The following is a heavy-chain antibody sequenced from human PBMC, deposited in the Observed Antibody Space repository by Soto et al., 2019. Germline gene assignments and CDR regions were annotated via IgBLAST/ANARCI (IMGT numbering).Heavy chain of an antibody. D-gene: IGHD6-13*01. J-gene: IGHJ4*02. CDR3: AKEAPGHSSSWYAGPDY. V-gene: IGHV3-30*18. CDR1: GFTFSSYG. Sequence: GGSLRLSCAASGFTFSSYGMHWVRQAPGKGLEWVAVISYDGSNKYYADSVKGRFTISRDNSKNTLYLQMNSLRAEDTAVYYCAKEAPGHSSSWYAGPDYWGQGTLVTVSS. CDR2: ISYDGSNK.